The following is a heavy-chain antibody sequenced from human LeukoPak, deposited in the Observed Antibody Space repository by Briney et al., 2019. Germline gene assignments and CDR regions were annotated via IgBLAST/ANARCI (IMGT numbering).Heavy chain of an antibody. Sequence: GGSLRLSCAASGFTFSSYSMNWVRQAPGKGLEWVAVISYDGSNKYYADSVKGRFTISRDNSKNTLYLQMNSLRAEDTAVYYCARVGIAAADNWFDPWGQGTLVTVSS. J-gene: IGHJ5*02. CDR2: ISYDGSNK. V-gene: IGHV3-30*03. CDR1: GFTFSSYS. D-gene: IGHD6-13*01. CDR3: ARVGIAAADNWFDP.